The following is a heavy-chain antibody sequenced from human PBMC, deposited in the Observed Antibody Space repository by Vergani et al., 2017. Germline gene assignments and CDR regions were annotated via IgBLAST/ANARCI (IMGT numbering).Heavy chain of an antibody. CDR2: ISGSGGST. D-gene: IGHD3-10*01. J-gene: IGHJ4*02. Sequence: VQLVQSGAEVKKPGSSVKVSCKASGGTFSSYAMSWVRQAPGKGLEWVSAISGSGGSTYYADSVKGRFTISRDNSKNTLYLQMNSLRAEDTAVYYCAKDSLGTHMVRGVIIDYWGQGTLVTVSS. CDR3: AKDSLGTHMVRGVIIDY. CDR1: GGTFSSYA. V-gene: IGHV3-23*04.